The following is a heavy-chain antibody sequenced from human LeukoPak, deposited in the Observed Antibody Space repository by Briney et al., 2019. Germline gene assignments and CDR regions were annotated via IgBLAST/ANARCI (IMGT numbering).Heavy chain of an antibody. V-gene: IGHV3-53*01. D-gene: IGHD1-14*01. Sequence: WGSLRLSCAASGFTFITNDMTWVRQAPGKGLEWVSVLYSDGNTKYADSVQGRFTISRDNSKNTLYLEMNSLSPDDTAVYYCARGVEPLAANTLAYWGQGTLVTVSS. J-gene: IGHJ4*02. CDR1: GFTFITND. CDR2: LYSDGNT. CDR3: ARGVEPLAANTLAY.